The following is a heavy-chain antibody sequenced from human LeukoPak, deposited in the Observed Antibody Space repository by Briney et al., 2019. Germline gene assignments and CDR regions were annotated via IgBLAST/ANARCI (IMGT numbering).Heavy chain of an antibody. CDR3: AKDWGIAMTGLYSFDH. J-gene: IGHJ4*02. V-gene: IGHV1-2*02. CDR1: GYPFRGYY. D-gene: IGHD6-19*01. CDR2: VNPNTGTT. Sequence: ASVKVSCKTSGYPFRGYYVHWVRQAPGQGLEWMGWVNPNTGTTSSAKKFQGRVTTTTDTSINTVYMELRSLISDDTAMYYCAKDWGIAMTGLYSFDHWGQGTLVTVSS.